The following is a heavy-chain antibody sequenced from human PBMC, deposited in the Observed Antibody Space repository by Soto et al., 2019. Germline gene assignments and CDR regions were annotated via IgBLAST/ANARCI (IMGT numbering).Heavy chain of an antibody. CDR1: GFTFSSYS. D-gene: IGHD5-18*01. CDR2: ISSSSSYI. V-gene: IGHV3-21*01. Sequence: EVPLVESGGGLVKPGGSLRLSCAASGFTFSSYSMNWVRQAPGKGLEWVSSISSSSSYIYYADSVKGRFTISRDNDXXSLYLQMNSLRAADTAVYYWARDQPGYSYGYGFGYWGQGTLVTVSS. J-gene: IGHJ4*02. CDR3: ARDQPGYSYGYGFGY.